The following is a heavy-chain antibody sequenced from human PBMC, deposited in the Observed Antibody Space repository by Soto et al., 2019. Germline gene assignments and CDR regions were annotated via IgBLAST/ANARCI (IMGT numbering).Heavy chain of an antibody. J-gene: IGHJ4*02. V-gene: IGHV4-4*02. CDR3: ARVILLTSRPFDY. Sequence: SETLSLTCSVSGGSISSSNWWSWVRPPPGKGLEWIGEIYHSGSTNYNPSLKSRVTISVDKSKNQFSLKLSSVTAADTAVYYCARVILLTSRPFDYWGQGTLVTVSS. CDR1: GGSISSSNW. D-gene: IGHD3-16*02. CDR2: IYHSGST.